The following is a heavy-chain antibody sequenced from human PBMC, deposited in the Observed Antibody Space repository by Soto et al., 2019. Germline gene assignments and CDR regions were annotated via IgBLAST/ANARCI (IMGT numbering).Heavy chain of an antibody. CDR1: GYSFNDYY. Sequence: QVQLVQSGAEVRKPGASVKVACKASGYSFNDYYIHWVRQGPGQGLEWIGMINSSGGSTTYAERFQDRLTLTRDKATSTVYMELSSLRSADTAKYSCARMTTLTGVESFEDWGQGTLVSVSS. J-gene: IGHJ1*01. V-gene: IGHV1-46*02. D-gene: IGHD1-1*01. CDR3: ARMTTLTGVESFED. CDR2: INSSGGST.